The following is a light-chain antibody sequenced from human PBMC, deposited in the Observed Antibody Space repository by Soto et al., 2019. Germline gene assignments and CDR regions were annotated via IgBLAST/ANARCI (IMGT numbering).Light chain of an antibody. CDR3: SSYTSSSTLVV. J-gene: IGLJ1*01. CDR2: DVS. V-gene: IGLV2-14*01. CDR1: SSDVGGYNY. Sequence: QSVLTQPASVSGSPGQSITISCTGTSSDVGGYNYVSWYQQHPGKAPKLMIYDVSNRPSGVSNRFSGSKSGNTASLTISGLQAEDDSDYYCSSYTSSSTLVVFGTGTNVPV.